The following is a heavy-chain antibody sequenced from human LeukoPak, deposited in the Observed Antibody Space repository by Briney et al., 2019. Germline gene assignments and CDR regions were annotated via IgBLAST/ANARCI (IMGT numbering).Heavy chain of an antibody. V-gene: IGHV3-48*04. CDR2: ISSSGSTI. D-gene: IGHD2-15*01. CDR3: AREDYSAYMDV. Sequence: PGGSLRLSCAASGFTFSSYSMNWVRQAPGKGLEWVSYISSSGSTIYYADSVKGRFTISRDNAKNSLYLQMNSLRAEDTAVYYCAREDYSAYMDVWGKGTTVTISS. J-gene: IGHJ6*03. CDR1: GFTFSSYS.